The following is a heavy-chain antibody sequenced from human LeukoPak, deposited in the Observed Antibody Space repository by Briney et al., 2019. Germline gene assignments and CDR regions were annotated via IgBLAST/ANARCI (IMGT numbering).Heavy chain of an antibody. V-gene: IGHV1-24*01. CDR3: ATNRQIMILGVVIMPAFDI. J-gene: IGHJ3*02. CDR2: FDVEDGEI. Sequence: GASVKVSCKXSGYTLTQVSVHWVRQAPGKGLEWMGGFDVEDGEIIYAQKFQGRVTMTEDTSTDTAYMELSSLRSEDTAVYYCATNRQIMILGVVIMPAFDIWGQGTMVTVSS. CDR1: GYTLTQVS. D-gene: IGHD3-3*01.